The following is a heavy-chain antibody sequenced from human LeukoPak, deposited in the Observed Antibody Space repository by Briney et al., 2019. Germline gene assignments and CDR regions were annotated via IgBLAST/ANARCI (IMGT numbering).Heavy chain of an antibody. CDR3: ARESPTYYYDSSGYYLDY. J-gene: IGHJ4*02. CDR1: GFTFSSYG. V-gene: IGHV3-30*03. D-gene: IGHD3-22*01. Sequence: PGGSLRLSCAASGFTFSSYGMHWVRQAPGKGLEWVAVISYDGSNKYYADSVKGRFTISRDNSKNTLYLQMNSLRAEDTAVYYCARESPTYYYDSSGYYLDYWGQGTLVTVSS. CDR2: ISYDGSNK.